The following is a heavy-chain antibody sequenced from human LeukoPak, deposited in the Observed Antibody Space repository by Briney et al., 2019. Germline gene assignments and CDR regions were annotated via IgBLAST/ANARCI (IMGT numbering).Heavy chain of an antibody. D-gene: IGHD5-24*01. V-gene: IGHV3-23*01. Sequence: GGSLRLSCVVSGISLSNYAMTWVRQAAGKGLEWVSGISGGDGHTYYADSVRGRFTITRDNSKKTVDLQMNSLRGEDTAVYYCAWGWLQPFNTWGQGTLVTVSS. J-gene: IGHJ5*02. CDR3: AWGWLQPFNT. CDR1: GISLSNYA. CDR2: ISGGDGHT.